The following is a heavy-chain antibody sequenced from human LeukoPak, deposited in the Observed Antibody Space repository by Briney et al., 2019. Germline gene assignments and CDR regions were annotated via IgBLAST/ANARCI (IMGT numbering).Heavy chain of an antibody. CDR3: ARPIYYYDSSGCLGY. D-gene: IGHD3-22*01. CDR2: ISAYNGNT. V-gene: IGHV1-18*01. CDR1: GYTFTSYG. Sequence: ASVKVSCKASGYTFTSYGTSWVRQAPGQGLEWMGWISAYNGNTNYAQKLQGRVTMTTDTSTSTAYMELRSLRSDDTAVYYCARPIYYYDSSGCLGYWGQGTLVTVSS. J-gene: IGHJ4*02.